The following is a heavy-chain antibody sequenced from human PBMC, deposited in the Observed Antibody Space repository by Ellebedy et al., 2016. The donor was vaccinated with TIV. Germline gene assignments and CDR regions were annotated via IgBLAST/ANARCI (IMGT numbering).Heavy chain of an antibody. CDR3: ARPSEQWLVNDAFDI. Sequence: GESLKISCKGSGYSFTSYWIGWVRQMPGKGLEWMGIIYPGDSDTRYSPSFQGQVTISADKSISTAYLQWSSLKASDTAMYYCARPSEQWLVNDAFDIWGQGTMVTVSS. CDR2: IYPGDSDT. J-gene: IGHJ3*02. D-gene: IGHD6-19*01. V-gene: IGHV5-51*01. CDR1: GYSFTSYW.